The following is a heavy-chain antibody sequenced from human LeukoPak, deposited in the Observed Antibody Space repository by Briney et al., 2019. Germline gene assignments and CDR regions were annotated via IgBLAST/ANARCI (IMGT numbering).Heavy chain of an antibody. CDR3: ARTDPYYDFWSGYYTAHSFDY. Sequence: SETLSLTCAVYGGSFSGYYWSWIRQPPEKGPEWIGEINHSGSTNYNPSLKSRVTISVDTSKNQFSLKLSSVTAADTAVYYCARTDPYYDFWSGYYTAHSFDYWGQGTLVTVSS. CDR1: GGSFSGYY. J-gene: IGHJ4*02. CDR2: INHSGST. V-gene: IGHV4-34*01. D-gene: IGHD3-3*01.